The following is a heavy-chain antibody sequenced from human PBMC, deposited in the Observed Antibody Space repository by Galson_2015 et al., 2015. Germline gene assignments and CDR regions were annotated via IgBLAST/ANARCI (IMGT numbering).Heavy chain of an antibody. Sequence: ETLSLTCAVSGGSISSSNWWSWVRQPPGKGLEWIGEIYHSGSTNYNPSLKSRVTISVDKSKNQFSLKLSSVTAADTAVYYCARVGSGWYKIDYWGQGTLVTVSS. CDR3: ARVGSGWYKIDY. CDR2: IYHSGST. CDR1: GGSISSSNW. D-gene: IGHD6-19*01. J-gene: IGHJ4*02. V-gene: IGHV4-4*02.